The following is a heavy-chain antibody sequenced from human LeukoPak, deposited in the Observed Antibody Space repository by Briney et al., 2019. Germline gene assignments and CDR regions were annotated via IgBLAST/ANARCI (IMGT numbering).Heavy chain of an antibody. CDR1: GFTFTGST. J-gene: IGHJ4*02. Sequence: PGGSLRLSCAASGFTFTGSTMHWVRQASGKGLEWVGRIRSRHNDYATEYVASVRGRFTISRDDSKNTAFLQMNSLKTEDTAVYYCTSSEYWGQGTLVTVSS. CDR3: TSSEY. V-gene: IGHV3-73*01. CDR2: IRSRHNDYAT.